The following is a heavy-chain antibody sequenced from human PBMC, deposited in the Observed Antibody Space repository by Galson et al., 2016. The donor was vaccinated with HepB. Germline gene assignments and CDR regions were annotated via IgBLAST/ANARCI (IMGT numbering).Heavy chain of an antibody. D-gene: IGHD3-22*01. J-gene: IGHJ4*02. V-gene: IGHV1-18*01. CDR2: ISAYNGNR. Sequence: QSGAEVKKPGASVKVSCMASGYTFTSYGISWVRQAPGQGLEWMGWISAYNGNRNYAQKVQGRVTMTTDTSTSTAYMELRSLRSDDTAVYYCARDEGQDYYYSSGNHFFDYWGQGTLVTVSS. CDR3: ARDEGQDYYYSSGNHFFDY. CDR1: GYTFTSYG.